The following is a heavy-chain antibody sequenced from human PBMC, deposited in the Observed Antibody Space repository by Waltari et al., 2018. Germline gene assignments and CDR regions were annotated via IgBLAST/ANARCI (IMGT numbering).Heavy chain of an antibody. V-gene: IGHV1-8*02. CDR1: GGTFRSYD. CDR2: MDLNSGNT. J-gene: IGHJ6*02. CDR3: ARGRATVVTSAYYYGMDV. D-gene: IGHD4-17*01. Sequence: VQLVQSGAEVQKPGSSVKVSCKASGGTFRSYDINWVRQATGQGLEWMGWMDLNSGNTGDAQKFYGRVTLTRNTSISTAYMVLSSLRSEDTAVYYCARGRATVVTSAYYYGMDVWGQGTTVTVSS.